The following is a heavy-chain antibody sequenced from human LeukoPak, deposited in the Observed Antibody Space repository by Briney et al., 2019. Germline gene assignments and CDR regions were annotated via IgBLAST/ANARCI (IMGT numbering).Heavy chain of an antibody. V-gene: IGHV3-11*04. CDR3: ASSLNTVMISPYYFEY. Sequence: GGSLRLSCAASGFTFSDYYMTWIRQAPGQGLEWISYISDSGLTTYYAKSVRGRFTISRDNAKNSLSLYMNSLRAEDTGVYYCASSLNTVMISPYYFEYWGQGSLVTVSA. CDR1: GFTFSDYY. CDR2: ISDSGLTT. D-gene: IGHD5-18*01. J-gene: IGHJ4*02.